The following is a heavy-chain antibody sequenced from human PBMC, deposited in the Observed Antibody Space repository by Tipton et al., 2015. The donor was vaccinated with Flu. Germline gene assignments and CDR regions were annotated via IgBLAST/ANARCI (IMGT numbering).Heavy chain of an antibody. CDR2: IFRTGST. CDR1: GDSIGSRYF. D-gene: IGHD3-22*01. CDR3: AGGDAYDSGGYHPFFAF. V-gene: IGHV4-28*03. Sequence: TLSLTCSVSGDSIGSRYFWAWIRQPPGKGLEWIGNIFRTGSTYHNPSLKSRVTMSVDTSKNQFSLKLTSVTAADTAIYYCAGGDAYDSGGYHPFFAFWGQGNLVTISS. J-gene: IGHJ4*02.